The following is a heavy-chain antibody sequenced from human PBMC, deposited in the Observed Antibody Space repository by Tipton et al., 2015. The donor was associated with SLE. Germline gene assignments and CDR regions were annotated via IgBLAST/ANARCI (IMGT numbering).Heavy chain of an antibody. D-gene: IGHD3-16*01. J-gene: IGHJ6*02. CDR1: GGSISSSSYY. CDR3: ARAEDPLYYGMDV. CDR2: IYYSGST. V-gene: IGHV4-39*07. Sequence: TLSLTCTVSGGSISSSSYYWGWIRQPPGKGLEWIGSIYYSGSTYYNPSLKSRVTMSVDTSKNQFSLRLSSVTAADTAVYYCARAEDPLYYGMDVWGQGTTVTVSS.